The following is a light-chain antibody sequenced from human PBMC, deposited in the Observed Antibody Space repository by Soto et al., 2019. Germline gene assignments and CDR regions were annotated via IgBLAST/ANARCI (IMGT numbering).Light chain of an antibody. CDR2: GAS. Sequence: IVLTQSPGTLSLSPGERATLSCRASQRFXNNYLAWYQQKPGQAPRLLXDGASNRATGSPDRLSGSGSGTDFTLTISRLEPEDFAVYYCQQHGSSRWTFGQGTKVDI. J-gene: IGKJ1*01. CDR3: QQHGSSRWT. V-gene: IGKV3-20*01. CDR1: QRFXNNY.